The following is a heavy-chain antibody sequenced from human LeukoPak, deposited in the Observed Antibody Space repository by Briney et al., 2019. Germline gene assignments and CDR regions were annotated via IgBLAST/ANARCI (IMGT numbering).Heavy chain of an antibody. CDR2: LSYDGSNE. V-gene: IGHV3-30*03. D-gene: IGHD3-10*01. CDR1: VFPFSSYG. CDR3: AGSWFYRDYFEY. Sequence: PGGSLRLSCAASVFPFSSYGMHWVRQAPGKGLEGGAVLSYDGSNEYYADSVKGRFTISRDNSKNTLYLQMNSLRVEDTAVYYCAGSWFYRDYFEYWGQGTLVTVSS. J-gene: IGHJ4*02.